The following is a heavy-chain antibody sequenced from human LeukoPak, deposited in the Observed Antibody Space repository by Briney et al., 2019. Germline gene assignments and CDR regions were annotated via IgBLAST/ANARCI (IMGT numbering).Heavy chain of an antibody. Sequence: PGGSLRLSCAASGFTFSSYAMHWVRQAPGKGPEWVAFIRYDGTNKYFADSVRGRFTISRDNSKNTLYLQMNSLKAEDTAVYYCTPTYYDYICYFDYWGQGTLVTVSS. D-gene: IGHD3-22*01. V-gene: IGHV3-30*02. CDR3: TPTYYDYICYFDY. CDR1: GFTFSSYA. J-gene: IGHJ4*02. CDR2: IRYDGTNK.